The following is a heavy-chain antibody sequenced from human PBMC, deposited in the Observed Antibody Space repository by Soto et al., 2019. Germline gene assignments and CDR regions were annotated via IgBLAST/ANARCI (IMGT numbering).Heavy chain of an antibody. V-gene: IGHV3-7*03. CDR1: GFTLSSYW. Sequence: EVQLVESGGDLVQPGGSLRLSCAASGFTLSSYWMSWVRQAPGKGLEWVANIKQDGSETYYADAVKGRITISRDNAKNFLSLQMRRLGGEDTGVFYWAGAGHYDRSYYWAEDYWGQGTLVTVSS. CDR2: IKQDGSET. CDR3: AGAGHYDRSYYWAEDY. D-gene: IGHD3-22*01. J-gene: IGHJ4*02.